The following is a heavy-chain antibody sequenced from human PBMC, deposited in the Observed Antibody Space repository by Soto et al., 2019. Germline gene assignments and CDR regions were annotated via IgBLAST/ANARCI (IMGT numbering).Heavy chain of an antibody. CDR2: ISYDGSNK. V-gene: IGHV3-30-3*01. Sequence: PGGSLRLSCAASGFTFSSYAMHWVRQAPGKGLEWVAVISYDGSNKYYADSVKGRFTISRDNSKNTLYLQMNSLRAEDTAVYYCASLMDTAKVFHYYFYGMDVCGQRTTVTVSS. CDR3: ASLMDTAKVFHYYFYGMDV. J-gene: IGHJ6*02. CDR1: GFTFSSYA. D-gene: IGHD5-18*01.